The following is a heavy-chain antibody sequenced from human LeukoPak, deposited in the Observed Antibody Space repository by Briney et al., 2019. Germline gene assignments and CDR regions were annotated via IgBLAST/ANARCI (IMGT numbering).Heavy chain of an antibody. D-gene: IGHD3-22*01. J-gene: IGHJ4*02. Sequence: PGGSLRLSCAASGFTFRSYSMNWVRQAPGKGLEWVSASSGSDGNTYYADSVKGRFTISRDNSKNTVYLQMDSLRFEDAAVYYCAKGRNREYYYDSSGYPLRPFDYWGQGTLVTVSS. V-gene: IGHV3-23*01. CDR3: AKGRNREYYYDSSGYPLRPFDY. CDR2: SSGSDGNT. CDR1: GFTFRSYS.